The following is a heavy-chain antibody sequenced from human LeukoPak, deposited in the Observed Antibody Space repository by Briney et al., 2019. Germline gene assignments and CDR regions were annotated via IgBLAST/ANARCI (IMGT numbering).Heavy chain of an antibody. CDR1: GYSFTSYW. CDR3: ASPVGDSYGSGLDY. Sequence: GESLKISCKGSGYSFTSYWISWVRQMPGKGLEWMGRIDPSDSYTNYSPSFQGHVTISSDKSIGTAYLHWSSLKASDTAMYYCASPVGDSYGSGLDYWGQGTLVTVSS. J-gene: IGHJ4*02. D-gene: IGHD3-10*01. CDR2: IDPSDSYT. V-gene: IGHV5-10-1*01.